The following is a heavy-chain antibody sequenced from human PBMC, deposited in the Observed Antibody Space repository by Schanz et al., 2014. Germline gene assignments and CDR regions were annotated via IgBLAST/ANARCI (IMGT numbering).Heavy chain of an antibody. V-gene: IGHV1-69*02. CDR1: GGTFSSFG. J-gene: IGHJ4*02. CDR3: ARGRGFYDY. CDR2: IIPIHGIV. D-gene: IGHD3-10*01. Sequence: VQLEQSGAEVKKPGSSVKVSCKASGGTFSSFGINWVRQAPGQGLEWMGRIIPIHGIVNYAQRFQGRVSITADTSTNTAYMELSSLTSEDTAVHYCARGRGFYDYWGQGTLVTVSS.